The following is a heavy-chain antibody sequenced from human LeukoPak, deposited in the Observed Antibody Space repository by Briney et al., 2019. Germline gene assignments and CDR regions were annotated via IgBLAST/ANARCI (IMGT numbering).Heavy chain of an antibody. CDR3: ARRRDGYNLSPYDEYYFDY. Sequence: GESLQISCKGSGYSFTSYWIGWVRQMPGKGLEWMGIIYPGDSDTRYSPSFQGQVTISADKSISTAYLQWSSLKASDTAMYYCARRRDGYNLSPYDEYYFDYWGQGTLVTVSS. CDR2: IYPGDSDT. V-gene: IGHV5-51*01. CDR1: GYSFTSYW. D-gene: IGHD5-24*01. J-gene: IGHJ4*02.